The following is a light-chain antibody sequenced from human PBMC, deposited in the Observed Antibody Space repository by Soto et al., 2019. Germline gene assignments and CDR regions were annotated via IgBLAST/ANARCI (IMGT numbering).Light chain of an antibody. CDR3: QQYGSSPA. CDR2: VAS. CDR1: QSVSSSY. J-gene: IGKJ4*01. Sequence: EIVLTQSPGTLSLSPGERATLSCRASQSVSSSYLAWYQQKPGQAPRLLIYVASSRTTGIPDRLRGSGSGTVSTLTISTAEPEVVALYYCQQYGSSPAFGGGTKVEIK. V-gene: IGKV3-20*01.